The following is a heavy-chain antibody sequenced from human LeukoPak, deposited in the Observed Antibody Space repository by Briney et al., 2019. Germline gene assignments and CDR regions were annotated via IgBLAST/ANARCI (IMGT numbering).Heavy chain of an antibody. CDR2: IYPGDSDT. J-gene: IGHJ5*02. Sequence: GESLKISCKGSGYSFTSYWIGWVRQMPGKGLEWMGIIYPGDSDTRYSPSFQGQVTISADKSISTAYLQWSSLTASDTAMYYCARQIRHYDILTGYYGGDWFDPWGRGTLVTVSS. V-gene: IGHV5-51*01. CDR3: ARQIRHYDILTGYYGGDWFDP. CDR1: GYSFTSYW. D-gene: IGHD3-9*01.